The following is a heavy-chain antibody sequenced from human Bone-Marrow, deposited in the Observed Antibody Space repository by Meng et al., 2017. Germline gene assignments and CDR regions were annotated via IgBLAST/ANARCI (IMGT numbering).Heavy chain of an antibody. Sequence: ASVKVSCKASGYTFTSYGISWVRQAPGQGLEWMGHIKPNNGDIHYAQKFQGRVTITTDESTSTAYMELSSLRSEDTAVYYCASYYDSSGYHPHDAFDIWGQGTMVTVSS. J-gene: IGHJ3*02. CDR3: ASYYDSSGYHPHDAFDI. D-gene: IGHD3-22*01. CDR1: GYTFTSYG. CDR2: IKPNNGDI. V-gene: IGHV1-18*01.